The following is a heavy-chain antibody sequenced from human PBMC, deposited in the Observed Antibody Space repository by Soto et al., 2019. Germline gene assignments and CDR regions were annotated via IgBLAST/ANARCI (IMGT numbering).Heavy chain of an antibody. Sequence: QVQLQESGPGLMKPSQNLSLTCTVSGGSISSGGYYWSWIRQHPGKGLEWIGYIYYSGSTYYNPSLKSRVTISVDTSKNQFSLKLSSVTAADTAVYYCARDRSSGSYSDYWGQGTLVTVSS. J-gene: IGHJ4*02. CDR1: GGSISSGGYY. D-gene: IGHD1-26*01. V-gene: IGHV4-31*03. CDR2: IYYSGST. CDR3: ARDRSSGSYSDY.